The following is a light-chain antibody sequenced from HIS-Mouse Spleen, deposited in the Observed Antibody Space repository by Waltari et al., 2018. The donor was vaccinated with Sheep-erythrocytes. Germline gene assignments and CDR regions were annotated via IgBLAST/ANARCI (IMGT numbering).Light chain of an antibody. CDR2: KAS. CDR1: QSISSW. J-gene: IGKJ2*01. CDR3: QQYNSYSPVYT. V-gene: IGKV1-5*03. Sequence: DIQMTQSPSTLSASVGDRVTITCRASQSISSWLAWYQQKPGKAPKRLIYKASSLESGVPSMFSGGGSGTEVTLTISSLQPDDFATYYCQQYNSYSPVYTFGQGTKLEIK.